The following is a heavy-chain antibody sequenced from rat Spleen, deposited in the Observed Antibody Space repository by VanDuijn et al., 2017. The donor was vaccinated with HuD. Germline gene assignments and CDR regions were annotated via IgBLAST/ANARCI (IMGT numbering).Heavy chain of an antibody. D-gene: IGHD1-3*01. J-gene: IGHJ3*01. CDR1: GFTFSNYD. CDR2: ISSDGSSI. V-gene: IGHV5-7*01. Sequence: EVQLVESGGGLVQPGRSMKLSCAASGFTFSNYDMAWVRQAPKKGLEWVATISSDGSSINYRDSVKGRFTISRDNAKSTLYLQADSLRSEDTATYYCARGTRNYSTYGGFVYWGQGTLVTVSS. CDR3: ARGTRNYSTYGGFVY.